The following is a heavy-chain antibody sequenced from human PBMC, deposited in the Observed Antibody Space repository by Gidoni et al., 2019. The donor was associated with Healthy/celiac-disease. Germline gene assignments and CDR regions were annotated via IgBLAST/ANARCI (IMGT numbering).Heavy chain of an antibody. D-gene: IGHD2-2*01. CDR1: GGSISRGGYY. J-gene: IGHJ6*02. V-gene: IGHV4-31*03. CDR2: IYYSGST. CDR3: AREPSLYCSSTSCYPGSGMDV. Sequence: QVQLQESGPGLVKPSQTLSLTCTVSGGSISRGGYYWSWIRQHPGKGLEWIGYIYYSGSTYYNPSLKSRVTISVDTSKNQFSLKLSSVTAADTAVYYCAREPSLYCSSTSCYPGSGMDVWGQGTTVTVSS.